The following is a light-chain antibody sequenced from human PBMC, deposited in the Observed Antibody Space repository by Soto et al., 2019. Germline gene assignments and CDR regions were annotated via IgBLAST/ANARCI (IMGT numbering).Light chain of an antibody. CDR2: GAS. CDR1: QSVGST. Sequence: EIVMTQSPATLSVSPGERATLSCRASQSVGSTLAWYQQKPGQAARLLISGASTRATGIPARFSGSGSGTEFTLTISSLQSEDFAVYYCQQYKSWPLTFGGGTKVDIK. V-gene: IGKV3-15*01. J-gene: IGKJ4*01. CDR3: QQYKSWPLT.